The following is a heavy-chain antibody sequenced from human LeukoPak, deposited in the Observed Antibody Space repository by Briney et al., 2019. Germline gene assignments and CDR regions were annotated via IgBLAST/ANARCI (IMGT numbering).Heavy chain of an antibody. CDR3: ARGTVGGNSDGFDY. D-gene: IGHD4-23*01. CDR2: IIPIFGTA. CDR1: GGTFSSYA. J-gene: IGHJ4*02. V-gene: IGHV1-69*05. Sequence: SVKVSCKASGGTFSSYAVSWERQAPGQGLEWMGAIIPIFGTANYAQKFQGRVTITTDESTSTAYMELSSLRSEDTAVYYCARGTVGGNSDGFDYWGQGTLVTVSS.